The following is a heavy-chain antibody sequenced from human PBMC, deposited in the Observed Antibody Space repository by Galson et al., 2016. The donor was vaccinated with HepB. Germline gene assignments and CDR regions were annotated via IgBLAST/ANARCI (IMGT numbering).Heavy chain of an antibody. V-gene: IGHV3-33*03. CDR1: GFTFSRFC. Sequence: SLRLSCAASGFTFSRFCMHWVRRAPGKGLEWVAYIKSGGRQTFYPDSVRGRFTISRDDSEKILYLQINSLRAEDTDVYYCETDGSCGNKADCFESWGQGTQVTV. J-gene: IGHJ4*02. D-gene: IGHD3-10*01. CDR3: ETDGSCGNKADCFES. CDR2: IKSGGRQT.